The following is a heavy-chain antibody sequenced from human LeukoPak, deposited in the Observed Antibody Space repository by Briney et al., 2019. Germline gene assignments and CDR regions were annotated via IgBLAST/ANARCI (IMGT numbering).Heavy chain of an antibody. D-gene: IGHD1-14*01. J-gene: IGHJ4*02. Sequence: SETLSLTCSVSGASLGDYSWSWLRQPPGKRLEWIGNIFYRGSTNYDPSFKSRVSLSMDMSKSQFCLKMTSMTAADTAVYYCATFRTGYFDYWGQGELVIVSS. CDR1: GASLGDYS. V-gene: IGHV4-59*08. CDR3: ATFRTGYFDY. CDR2: IFYRGST.